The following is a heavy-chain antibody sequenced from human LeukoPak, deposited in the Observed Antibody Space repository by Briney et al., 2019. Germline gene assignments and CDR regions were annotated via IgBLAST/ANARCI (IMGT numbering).Heavy chain of an antibody. CDR2: IYSGGST. CDR3: AVGTRRNDDAFDI. V-gene: IGHV3-53*04. J-gene: IGHJ3*02. Sequence: GGSLRLSCAASGFTVSSNYMRWVRQAPGQGLEWVSVIYSGGSTYYADSVKGRFTISRHNSKNTLYLQMNSLRAEDTAVYYCAVGTRRNDDAFDIWGQGTMVTVSS. D-gene: IGHD1-1*01. CDR1: GFTVSSNY.